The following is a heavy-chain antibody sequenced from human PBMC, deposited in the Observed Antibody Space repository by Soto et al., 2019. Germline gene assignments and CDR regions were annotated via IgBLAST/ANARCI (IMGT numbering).Heavy chain of an antibody. Sequence: QVQLVQSGAEVKKPGASVKVSCKASGYTFTGYYMHWVRQAPGQGLEWMGWINPNSGGTNYAQKFQGWVTMTRDTSISTAYMELSRLRSDDTAVYYCARELAVAGETANAFDIWGQGTMVTVSS. D-gene: IGHD6-19*01. CDR1: GYTFTGYY. CDR2: INPNSGGT. J-gene: IGHJ3*02. CDR3: ARELAVAGETANAFDI. V-gene: IGHV1-2*04.